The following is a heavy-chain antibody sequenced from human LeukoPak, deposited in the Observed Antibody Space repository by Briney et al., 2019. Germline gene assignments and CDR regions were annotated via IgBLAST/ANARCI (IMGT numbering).Heavy chain of an antibody. Sequence: PSETLSLTCTVSGGSVSGVYWNWIRQAPRKGLEWVGYVHTGGSISSNPSLKSRLTFSIDTSNNQVSLRLSSVTATDTAVYYCTRRRGGFGEGEFDYWGQGTPVTVST. D-gene: IGHD3-16*01. V-gene: IGHV4-4*09. J-gene: IGHJ4*02. CDR1: GGSVSGVY. CDR3: TRRRGGFGEGEFDY. CDR2: VHTGGSI.